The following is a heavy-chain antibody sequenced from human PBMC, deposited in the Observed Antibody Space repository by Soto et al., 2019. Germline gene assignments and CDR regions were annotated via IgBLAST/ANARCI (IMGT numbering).Heavy chain of an antibody. Sequence: SETLSLTCTVSGGSISSYYWSWIRQPPGEGLEWIGYIYYSGSTNYNPSLKSRVTISVDTSKNQFSLKLSSVTAADTAVYYCARHGAAHPYNWFDPWGQGTLVTVSS. CDR2: IYYSGST. J-gene: IGHJ5*02. CDR1: GGSISSYY. D-gene: IGHD6-6*01. CDR3: ARHGAAHPYNWFDP. V-gene: IGHV4-59*01.